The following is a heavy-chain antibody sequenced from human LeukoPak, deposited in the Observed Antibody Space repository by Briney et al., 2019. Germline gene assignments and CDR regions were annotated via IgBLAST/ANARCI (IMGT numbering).Heavy chain of an antibody. Sequence: GASVKVSCKASGYTFSSYGIAWVRQAPGQGLEWMGWISGYNGNTNYAQELQGRVSMTTDTSTTTAYMELRSLTSDDTALYYCARSSLGTITAGPFDYWGQGTLVTVSS. CDR3: ARSSLGTITAGPFDY. CDR1: GYTFSSYG. D-gene: IGHD5-12*01. V-gene: IGHV1-18*01. J-gene: IGHJ4*02. CDR2: ISGYNGNT.